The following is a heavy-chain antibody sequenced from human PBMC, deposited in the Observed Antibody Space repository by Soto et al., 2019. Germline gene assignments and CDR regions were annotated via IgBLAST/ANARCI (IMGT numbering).Heavy chain of an antibody. Sequence: QVQLVQSGAEVKKPGSSVKVSCKASGGTFSSYAISWVRQAPGQGLEWMGGIIPIFGTANYAQKFPGRVTITADECTSTAYMELSILRSEDTAVYYCARRVGDASYYGMDVWGQGTTVTVSS. CDR1: GGTFSSYA. V-gene: IGHV1-69*01. D-gene: IGHD4-17*01. J-gene: IGHJ6*02. CDR3: ARRVGDASYYGMDV. CDR2: IIPIFGTA.